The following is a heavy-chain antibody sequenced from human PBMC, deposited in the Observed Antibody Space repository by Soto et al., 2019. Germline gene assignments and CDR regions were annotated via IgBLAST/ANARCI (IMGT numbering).Heavy chain of an antibody. CDR1: GGSFSGYY. J-gene: IGHJ6*03. D-gene: IGHD2-15*01. Sequence: SETLSLTCAVYGGSFSGYYWSWIRQPPGKGLEWIGEINHSGSTNYNPSLKSRVTISVDTSKNQFSLKLSSVTAADTAVYYCARLCSGGSCSYYYYMDVWGKGTTVTSP. CDR2: INHSGST. CDR3: ARLCSGGSCSYYYYMDV. V-gene: IGHV4-34*01.